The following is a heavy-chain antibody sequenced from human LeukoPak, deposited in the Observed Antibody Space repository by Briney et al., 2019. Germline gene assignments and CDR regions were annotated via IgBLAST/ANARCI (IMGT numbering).Heavy chain of an antibody. V-gene: IGHV5-51*01. Sequence: GESLKISCKGSGYSFTSYWIGWVRQMPGKGLEWMGIIYPGDSDTRYSPSFQGQVTISADKSISTAYLQWSSLKASDTAMYYCARYGQSIAAAGVVGYYYGMDVWGQGTTVTVSS. CDR1: GYSFTSYW. CDR3: ARYGQSIAAAGVVGYYYGMDV. CDR2: IYPGDSDT. J-gene: IGHJ6*02. D-gene: IGHD6-13*01.